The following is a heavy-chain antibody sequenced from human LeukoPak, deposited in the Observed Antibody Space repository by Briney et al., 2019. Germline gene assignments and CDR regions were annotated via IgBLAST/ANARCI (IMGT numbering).Heavy chain of an antibody. CDR1: GGTFSSYA. CDR2: IIPIFGTA. Sequence: ASVKVSCKASGGTFSSYAISWARQAPGQGLEWMGGIIPIFGTANYAQKFQGRVTITADKSTSTAYMELSSLRSEDTAVYYCAREKPHPTPLKPVIAVAGNQSPDAFDIWGQGTMVTVSS. V-gene: IGHV1-69*06. J-gene: IGHJ3*02. D-gene: IGHD6-19*01. CDR3: AREKPHPTPLKPVIAVAGNQSPDAFDI.